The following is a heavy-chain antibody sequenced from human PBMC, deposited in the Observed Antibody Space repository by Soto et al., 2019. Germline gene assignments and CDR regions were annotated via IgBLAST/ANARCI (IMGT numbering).Heavy chain of an antibody. CDR3: ARGGWYIDY. CDR2: IYYSGDT. J-gene: IGHJ4*02. CDR1: GGSMSGHD. V-gene: IGHV4-59*11. Sequence: SETLSLTCTASGGSMSGHDWSWIRQPPGKGLEYIGYIYYSGDTNYNPSLKSRVTISVDTSKNQFSLKLSSVTAADTAVYFCARGGWYIDYWGQGTLVTVSS. D-gene: IGHD6-19*01.